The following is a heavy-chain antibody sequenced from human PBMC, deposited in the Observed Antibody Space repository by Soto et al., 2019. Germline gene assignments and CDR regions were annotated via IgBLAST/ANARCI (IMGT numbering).Heavy chain of an antibody. Sequence: QVQLQESGPGLVKPSQTLSLTCTVSVASISSGGYYWSWIRQHPGEGLEWIGYIYYSGSTSYNPSLKSHVTLSVETSKDQFSLKLSSVTDADTAVYYCARESKYDTSGYPPWFAPWGQGTLVTVSS. D-gene: IGHD3-22*01. CDR2: IYYSGST. V-gene: IGHV4-31*01. CDR3: ARESKYDTSGYPPWFAP. CDR1: VASISSGGYY. J-gene: IGHJ5*02.